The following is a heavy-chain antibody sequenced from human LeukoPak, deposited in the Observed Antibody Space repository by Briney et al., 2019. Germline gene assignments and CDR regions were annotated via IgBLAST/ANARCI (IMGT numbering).Heavy chain of an antibody. Sequence: PSEALSLTCTVSGGSISSYYWSWIRQPPGKGLEWIGYIYYSGSTNYNPSLKGRVTISVDTSKNQFSLKLSSVTAADTAVYYCARRGYYGMDVWGQGTTVTVSS. CDR3: ARRGYYGMDV. J-gene: IGHJ6*02. V-gene: IGHV4-59*08. CDR1: GGSISSYY. CDR2: IYYSGST.